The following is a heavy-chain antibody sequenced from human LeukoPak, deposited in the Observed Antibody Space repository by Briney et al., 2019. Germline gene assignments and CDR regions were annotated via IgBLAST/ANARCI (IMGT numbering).Heavy chain of an antibody. Sequence: GGSLRLSCAAPGFTFSNYVMSWVRQARGRGLEWVSAISGSGGSTYYADSVKGRFTISRDNSKNTLYLQMNSLRAEDTAVYYCAGAPTSYYYFDYWGQGTLVTVSS. CDR2: ISGSGGST. CDR1: GFTFSNYV. J-gene: IGHJ4*02. D-gene: IGHD1-26*01. V-gene: IGHV3-23*01. CDR3: AGAPTSYYYFDY.